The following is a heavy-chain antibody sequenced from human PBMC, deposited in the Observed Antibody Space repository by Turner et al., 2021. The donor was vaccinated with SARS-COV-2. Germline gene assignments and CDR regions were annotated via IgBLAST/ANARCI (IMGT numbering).Heavy chain of an antibody. CDR2: IYYSVST. J-gene: IGHJ6*02. V-gene: IGHV4-39*01. D-gene: IGHD3-10*01. CDR1: GGSISSSSYY. CDR3: ASQEALVPSYYYYYYGMDV. Sequence: QLQLQESGPGLVKPSETLSLTCTVSGGSISSSSYYWGWIRQSPGKGLEWIGSIYYSVSTYYNPSLKSRVTISVDTSKNQFSLKLSSVTAADTAVYYCASQEALVPSYYYYYYGMDVWGQGTTVTVSS.